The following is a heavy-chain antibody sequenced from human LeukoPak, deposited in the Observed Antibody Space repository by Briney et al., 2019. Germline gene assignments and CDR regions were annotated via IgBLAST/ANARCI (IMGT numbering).Heavy chain of an antibody. Sequence: PGGSLRLSCAASGFTFSSYSMNWVRQAPGKGLEWVSYISSGSSTISYADSVKGRLTISRGNAKNSLYLQMNSLRAEDTAVYYCARETLLDYWGQGTLVTVSS. CDR2: ISSGSSTI. V-gene: IGHV3-48*01. CDR3: ARETLLDY. J-gene: IGHJ4*02. CDR1: GFTFSSYS.